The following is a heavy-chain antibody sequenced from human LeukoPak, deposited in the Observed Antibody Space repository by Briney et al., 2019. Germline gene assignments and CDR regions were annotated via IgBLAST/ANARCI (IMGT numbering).Heavy chain of an antibody. J-gene: IGHJ4*02. Sequence: GASVKVSCKASGYTFTSYAMHWVRQAPGQRLEWMGWINAGNGNTKYSQKFQGRVTFTRDTSASTAYMELSSLRSEDTAVYYCARLNYYDSSGYSLDYWGQGTLVTVSS. CDR3: ARLNYYDSSGYSLDY. V-gene: IGHV1-3*01. CDR2: INAGNGNT. D-gene: IGHD3-22*01. CDR1: GYTFTSYA.